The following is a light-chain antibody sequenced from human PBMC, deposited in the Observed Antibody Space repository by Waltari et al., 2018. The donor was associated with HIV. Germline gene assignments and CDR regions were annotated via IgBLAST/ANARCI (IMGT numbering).Light chain of an antibody. J-gene: IGKJ1*01. CDR2: KAS. CDR1: QSINNW. V-gene: IGKV1-5*03. CDR3: QHYNSYPWT. Sequence: DIQMTQSPSTLSASVGDRVTITCRASQSINNWLAWYQQKPGKAPKALIYKASNLESGVPSRFSGSGSETEFTLTISSLQPDDFATYYCQHYNSYPWTFGQGTKVDIK.